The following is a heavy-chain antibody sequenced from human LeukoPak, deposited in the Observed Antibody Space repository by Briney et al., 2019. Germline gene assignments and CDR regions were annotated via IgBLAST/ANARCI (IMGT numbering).Heavy chain of an antibody. CDR3: ARERGISCSSTSCYTYYFDY. D-gene: IGHD2-2*02. CDR2: IYTSGNT. CDR1: GGSISSGSYY. Sequence: SGTLCLTCADSGGSISSGSYYWSCIRQPAGEGLEWIGRIYTSGNTNYNPSLKGRVTISVDTSKSQFSLKLSSVTAADTAVYYCARERGISCSSTSCYTYYFDYWGQGTLVTLS. V-gene: IGHV4-61*02. J-gene: IGHJ4*02.